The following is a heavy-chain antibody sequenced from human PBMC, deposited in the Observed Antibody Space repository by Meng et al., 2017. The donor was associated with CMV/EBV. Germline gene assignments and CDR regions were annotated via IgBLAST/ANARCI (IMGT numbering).Heavy chain of an antibody. V-gene: IGHV3-21*01. CDR2: ISSSSSYI. Sequence: FTFSSYSMNWVRQAPGEGLEWVSSISSSSSYIYYADSVKGRFTISRDNAKNSLYLQMNSLRAEDTAVYYCARDLPYYDFWSGYNWFDPWGQGTLVTVSS. J-gene: IGHJ5*02. CDR3: ARDLPYYDFWSGYNWFDP. CDR1: FTFSSYS. D-gene: IGHD3-3*01.